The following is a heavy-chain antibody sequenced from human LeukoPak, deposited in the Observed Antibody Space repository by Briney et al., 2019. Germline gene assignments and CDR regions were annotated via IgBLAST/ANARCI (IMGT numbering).Heavy chain of an antibody. CDR1: GFTFSSYG. J-gene: IGHJ6*02. Sequence: PGGSLRLSCAASGFTFSSYGMHWVRQAPGKGLEWVAVISYDGSNKYYADSVKGRLTISRDNSKNTLYLQMNSLRAEDTAVYYCAKDLVVVPAARGPYYYGMDVWGQGTTVTVSS. CDR2: ISYDGSNK. V-gene: IGHV3-30*18. CDR3: AKDLVVVPAARGPYYYGMDV. D-gene: IGHD2-2*01.